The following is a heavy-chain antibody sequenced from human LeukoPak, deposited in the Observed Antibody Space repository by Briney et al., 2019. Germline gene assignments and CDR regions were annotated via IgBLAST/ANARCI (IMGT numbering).Heavy chain of an antibody. CDR2: ISLTGRT. CDR1: GFTFSSYAM. D-gene: IGHD1-26*01. J-gene: IGHJ4*02. V-gene: IGHV4-4*02. Sequence: GSLRLSCAASGFTFSSYAMSWVRQAPGKGLEWVGEISLTGRTNYNPSLNGRVTMSLDESSNQLSLNLTSVTAADTAIYYCSRESGAFCPFGYWGQGTLVIVPS. CDR3: SRESGAFCPFGY.